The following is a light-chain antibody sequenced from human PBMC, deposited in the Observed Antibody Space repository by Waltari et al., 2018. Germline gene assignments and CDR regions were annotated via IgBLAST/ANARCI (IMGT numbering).Light chain of an antibody. Sequence: QSVLTQSPSVSGAPGQRVTIPCTGGGSNIGAGYDVHWYRQLPGKAPELLIYGVNNRPSGVPDRFFGSLSGTSASLAITGLQAEDEADYYCQSYDTSLSVVFGGGTKLTV. CDR1: GSNIGAGYD. V-gene: IGLV1-40*01. CDR2: GVN. CDR3: QSYDTSLSVV. J-gene: IGLJ2*01.